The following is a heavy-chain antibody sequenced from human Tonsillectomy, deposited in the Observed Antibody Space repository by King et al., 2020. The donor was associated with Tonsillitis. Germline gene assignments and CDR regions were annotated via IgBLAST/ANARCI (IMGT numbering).Heavy chain of an antibody. J-gene: IGHJ4*02. CDR2: ISYDGSNK. CDR1: GFTFSTYG. D-gene: IGHD3-9*01. CDR3: AKDRGYDILTGYVGALDY. V-gene: IGHV3-30*18. Sequence: QVQLVESGGRVVQPGRSLRLSCAASGFTFSTYGMHWVRQAPGKGLEWVAVISYDGSNKYYADSVKGRFTISRDNSKNTLYLQMNSLRGEDTAVYYCAKDRGYDILTGYVGALDYWGQGTLVTVSS.